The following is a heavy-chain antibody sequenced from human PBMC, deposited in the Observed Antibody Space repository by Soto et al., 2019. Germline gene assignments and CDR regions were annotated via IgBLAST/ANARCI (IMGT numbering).Heavy chain of an antibody. CDR1: GFTFSSYA. D-gene: IGHD1-26*01. J-gene: IGHJ2*01. CDR3: AKDRDQRWELLHPYWYFDL. CDR2: ISGSGGST. V-gene: IGHV3-23*01. Sequence: GGSLRLSCAASGFTFSSYAMSWVRQAPGKGLEWVSAISGSGGSTYYADSVKGRFTISRDNSKNTLYLQMNSLRAEDRAVYYCAKDRDQRWELLHPYWYFDLWGRGTLVTVS.